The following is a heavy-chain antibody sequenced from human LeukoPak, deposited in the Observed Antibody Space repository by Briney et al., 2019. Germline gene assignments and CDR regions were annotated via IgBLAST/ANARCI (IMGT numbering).Heavy chain of an antibody. Sequence: GASVKVSCKASGYTFTGYYMHWVRQAPGQGLEWMGIINPSGGSTSYAQKFQGRVTMTRDTSTSTVYMELSSLRSEDTAVYYCAGDGAEVTTSFDWFDPWGQGTLVTVSS. CDR2: INPSGGST. V-gene: IGHV1-46*01. CDR3: AGDGAEVTTSFDWFDP. J-gene: IGHJ5*02. D-gene: IGHD4-11*01. CDR1: GYTFTGYY.